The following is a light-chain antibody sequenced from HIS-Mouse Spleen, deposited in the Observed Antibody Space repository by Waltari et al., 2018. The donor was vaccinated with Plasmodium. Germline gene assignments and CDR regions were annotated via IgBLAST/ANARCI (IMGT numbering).Light chain of an antibody. CDR3: QQYNNWPAWT. J-gene: IGKJ1*01. CDR2: AAS. CDR1: QGISSY. Sequence: AIRMTQSPSSFSASTGDRVTITCRASQGISSYLAWYQQKPGKAPKLLIYAASTLQSGVPSRFSGSGSGTDFTLTISCLQSEDFATYYCQQYNNWPAWTFGQGTKVEIK. V-gene: IGKV1-8*01.